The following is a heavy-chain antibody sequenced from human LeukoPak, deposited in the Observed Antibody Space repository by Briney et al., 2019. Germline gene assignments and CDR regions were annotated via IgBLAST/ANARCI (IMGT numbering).Heavy chain of an antibody. CDR1: GFTVSSNY. V-gene: IGHV3-66*01. Sequence: GGSLRLSCAASGFTVSSNYMSWVRQAPGKGLEWVSVIYSGGSTYYADSVKGRFTISRDNSKNTLYLQMNSLRAEDTAVYYCARISSGYDWEPDFWGQGTLVTVSS. CDR3: ARISSGYDWEPDF. J-gene: IGHJ4*02. D-gene: IGHD5-12*01. CDR2: IYSGGST.